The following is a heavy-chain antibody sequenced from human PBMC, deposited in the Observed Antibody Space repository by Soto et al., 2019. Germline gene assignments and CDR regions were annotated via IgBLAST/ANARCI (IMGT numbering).Heavy chain of an antibody. D-gene: IGHD1-26*01. Sequence: XSVKVSSKASGDSYTATYIHWVRQRDGQGFEWMGWINPQSGGTNYPQKFQCRVTMTRDTSLSTVYMTLIRLTSDDTAEYYCARDLAKGGGTSGFDYCGQGTLVSVST. CDR3: ARDLAKGGGTSGFDY. CDR1: GDSYTATY. CDR2: INPQSGGT. J-gene: IGHJ4*02. V-gene: IGHV1-2*02.